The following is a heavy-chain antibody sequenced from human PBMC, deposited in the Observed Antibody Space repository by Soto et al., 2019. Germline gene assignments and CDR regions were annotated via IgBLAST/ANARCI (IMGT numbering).Heavy chain of an antibody. CDR3: ARGRYCSGGSCKSYVRGVLFDP. D-gene: IGHD2-15*01. J-gene: IGHJ5*02. V-gene: IGHV4-31*03. Sequence: QVQLQESGPGLVKPSQTLSLTCTVSGGSISSGGYYWSWIRQHPGKGLEWIGYIYYSGSTYYNPSLKSRVTISVDTSKNQFSLKLSSVTAADTAVYYCARGRYCSGGSCKSYVRGVLFDPWGQGTLVTVSS. CDR1: GGSISSGGYY. CDR2: IYYSGST.